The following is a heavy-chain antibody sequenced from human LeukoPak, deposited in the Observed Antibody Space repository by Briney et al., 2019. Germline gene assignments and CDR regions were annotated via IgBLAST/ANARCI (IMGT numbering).Heavy chain of an antibody. V-gene: IGHV4-39*07. CDR1: GGSISSGSYY. CDR2: INHSRST. D-gene: IGHD1-7*01. J-gene: IGHJ4*02. CDR3: ARVNWNYSADY. Sequence: SETLSLTCTVSGGSISSGSYYWSWIRQPPGKGLEWIGEINHSRSTNYNPSLKSRVTISVDTSKNQFSLKLSSVTAADTAVYYCARVNWNYSADYWGQGTLVTVSS.